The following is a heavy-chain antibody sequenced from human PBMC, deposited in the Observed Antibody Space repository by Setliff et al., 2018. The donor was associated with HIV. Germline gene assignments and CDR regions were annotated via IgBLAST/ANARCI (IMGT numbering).Heavy chain of an antibody. CDR1: GASFVGYNH. Sequence: SETLSLTCAVSGASFVGYNHWSWLRQTAERGLEWIASFMYTDINYVNYLNYRNPCLASRLSISVDKYKNQFSLTLSSVTAADTAVYYFASRIYYYYEIRVLQEEVFFPLGQGTLVTVSS. CDR2: INYVNYLN. CDR3: ASRIYYYYEIRVLQEEVFFP. D-gene: IGHD3-10*01. J-gene: IGHJ5*02. V-gene: IGHV4-4*02.